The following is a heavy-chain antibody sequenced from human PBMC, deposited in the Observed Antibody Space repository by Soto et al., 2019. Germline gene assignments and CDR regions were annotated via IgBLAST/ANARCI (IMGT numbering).Heavy chain of an antibody. Sequence: QVQLVQSGAEVKKPGSSVKVSCKASGGTFSSYTISWVRQAPGQGLEWMGRFIPILGIANYAQKFQGRVTITADKSTSTAYMELSSLRSEDTAVYYCARDGTTGTSWFDPWGQGTLVTVSS. CDR1: GGTFSSYT. J-gene: IGHJ5*02. D-gene: IGHD1-1*01. CDR2: FIPILGIA. CDR3: ARDGTTGTSWFDP. V-gene: IGHV1-69*08.